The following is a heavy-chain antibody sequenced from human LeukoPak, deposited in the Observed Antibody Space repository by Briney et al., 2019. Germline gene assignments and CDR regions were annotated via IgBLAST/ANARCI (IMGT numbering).Heavy chain of an antibody. CDR2: IYWDDDR. CDR3: AHRENYFDGSMFDN. D-gene: IGHD3-22*01. CDR1: GFSLNTRGVG. V-gene: IGHV2-5*02. J-gene: IGHJ4*02. Sequence: SGPTLVNPTQTLTLTCTFSGFSLNTRGVGVGWIRQPPGRALEWHALIYWDDDRRYSTSLKSRLTITKDTSKNQVVLTMTNMDPVDTATYFCAHRENYFDGSMFDNWGQGTLVTVSS.